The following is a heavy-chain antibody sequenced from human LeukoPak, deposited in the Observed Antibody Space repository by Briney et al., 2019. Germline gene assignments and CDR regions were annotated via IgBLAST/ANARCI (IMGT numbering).Heavy chain of an antibody. CDR3: ARMIVATPSPYGMDA. CDR1: GYTFTGYY. J-gene: IGHJ6*02. V-gene: IGHV1-2*02. Sequence: ASVKVSCKASGYTFTGYYMHWVRQAPGQGLEWIGWINPNSGGTNYAQKFQGRVTMTRDTSISTAYMELSRLRSDDTAVYYCARMIVATPSPYGMDAWGQGTTVTVSS. CDR2: INPNSGGT. D-gene: IGHD5-12*01.